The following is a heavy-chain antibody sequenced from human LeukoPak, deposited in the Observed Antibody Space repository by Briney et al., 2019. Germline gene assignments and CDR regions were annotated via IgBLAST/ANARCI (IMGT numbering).Heavy chain of an antibody. Sequence: GGSLRLSCAASGFTFSDYYMTWIRHAPGKGLDWVSYISSSSGYTNYADSGKGRFTISRDNARNLLYLQMNSLRAEDTAVYYCARGRGSGWYVDYWGQGTLVTVSS. CDR1: GFTFSDYY. CDR3: ARGRGSGWYVDY. V-gene: IGHV3-11*05. D-gene: IGHD6-19*01. J-gene: IGHJ4*02. CDR2: ISSSSGYT.